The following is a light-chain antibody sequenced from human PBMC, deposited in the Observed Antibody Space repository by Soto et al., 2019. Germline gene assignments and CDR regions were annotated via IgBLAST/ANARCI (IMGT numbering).Light chain of an antibody. CDR2: GNS. J-gene: IGLJ2*01. V-gene: IGLV1-40*01. Sequence: QSVLTQPPSVSGAPGQRVTISCTGSSSNIGAGYDVHWYQQLPGTAPKLLIYGNSNRPSGVPDRFSGSKSGTSASLAITGLQAEDEADYYCQSYDSSLSGSNRVFGGGTQLTVL. CDR1: SSNIGAGYD. CDR3: QSYDSSLSGSNRV.